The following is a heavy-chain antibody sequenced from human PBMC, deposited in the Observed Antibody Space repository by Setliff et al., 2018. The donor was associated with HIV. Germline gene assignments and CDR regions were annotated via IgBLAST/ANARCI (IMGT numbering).Heavy chain of an antibody. V-gene: IGHV3-11*05. Sequence: GSLRLSCLASGFAFEKYYMSWIRQTPEKTLEWISFISSTGSYITYADSVKGRFTVSRDNAENSLFLQMDGLRAEDTAVYYCARDSLLSGSYYYYYYYYMDVWGKGTTVTVSS. CDR2: ISSTGSYI. D-gene: IGHD1-26*01. CDR1: GFAFEKYY. J-gene: IGHJ6*03. CDR3: ARDSLLSGSYYYYYYYYMDV.